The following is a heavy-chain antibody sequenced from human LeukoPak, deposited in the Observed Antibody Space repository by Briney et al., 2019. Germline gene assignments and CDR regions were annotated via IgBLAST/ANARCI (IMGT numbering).Heavy chain of an antibody. D-gene: IGHD2-2*01. J-gene: IGHJ6*02. CDR1: GYTFTSYD. CDR2: MNPNSGNT. V-gene: IGHV1-8*01. CDR3: ARAGSDIVVVPVSLYGMDV. Sequence: GASVKVSCKASGYTFTSYDINWVRQATGQGLEWMGWMNPNSGNTGYAQKFQGRVTMTRNTSISTAYMGLSSLRSEDTAVYYCARAGSDIVVVPVSLYGMDVWGQGTTVTVSS.